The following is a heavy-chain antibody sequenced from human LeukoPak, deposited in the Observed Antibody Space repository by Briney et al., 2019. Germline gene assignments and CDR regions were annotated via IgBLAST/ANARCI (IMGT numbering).Heavy chain of an antibody. CDR1: GGSISSSNW. D-gene: IGHD2-2*01. J-gene: IGHJ5*02. V-gene: IGHV4-4*02. CDR2: IYHSGST. Sequence: PSGTLSLTCAVSGGSISSSNWWSWVRQPPGKGLEWIGEIYHSGSTNYNPSLKSRVTISVDKSKNQFSLKLSSATAADTAVYYCAGGACSSSSCNWFDPWGQGTLVTVSS. CDR3: AGGACSSSSCNWFDP.